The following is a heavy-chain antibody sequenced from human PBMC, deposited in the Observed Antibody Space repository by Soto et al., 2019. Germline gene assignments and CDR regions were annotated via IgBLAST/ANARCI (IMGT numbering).Heavy chain of an antibody. Sequence: ASVKVSCKASGYTFTSYAMHWVRQAPGQRLEWMGWINAGNGNTKYSQKFQGRVTITRDTSASTAYMELSSLRSEDTAVYYCARVWRRYVCSSTSCYATTIDPWGQGTLVTVSS. J-gene: IGHJ5*02. CDR1: GYTFTSYA. V-gene: IGHV1-3*01. CDR2: INAGNGNT. D-gene: IGHD2-2*01. CDR3: ARVWRRYVCSSTSCYATTIDP.